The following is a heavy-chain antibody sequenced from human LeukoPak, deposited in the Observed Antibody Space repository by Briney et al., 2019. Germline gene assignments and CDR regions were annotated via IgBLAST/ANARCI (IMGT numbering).Heavy chain of an antibody. V-gene: IGHV3-48*03. J-gene: IGHJ4*02. CDR1: GFTFSSYE. CDR3: ARRFDS. CDR2: ISSSGSTM. Sequence: PGGSLRLSCAASGFTFSSYEMNWVRQAPGRGLEWVSYISSSGSTMYYADSVKGRFTISRDNDKNSLYLQMNSLRAEDTAVYYCARRFDSWGQGTLVTVSS.